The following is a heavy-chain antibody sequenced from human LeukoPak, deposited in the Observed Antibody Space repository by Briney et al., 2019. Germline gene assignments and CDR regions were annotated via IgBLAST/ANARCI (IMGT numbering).Heavy chain of an antibody. D-gene: IGHD6-6*01. J-gene: IGHJ4*02. CDR1: GFTFSSYG. Sequence: GGSLRLSCAASGFTFSSYGMHWVRQAPGKGLEWVAVIWYDGSNKYYADSVKGRFTISRDNSKNTLYLQMNSLRAEDTAVYYCARDSHSSSSAYFFDSWGQGTLVTVSS. CDR3: ARDSHSSSSAYFFDS. V-gene: IGHV3-33*01. CDR2: IWYDGSNK.